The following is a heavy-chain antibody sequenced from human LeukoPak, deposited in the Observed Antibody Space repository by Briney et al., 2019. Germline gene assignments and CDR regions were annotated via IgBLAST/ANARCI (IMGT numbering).Heavy chain of an antibody. J-gene: IGHJ6*03. Sequence: ASVKVSCKASGYTFTNYYIHWVRQAPGQGLEWMGIINPHGGSTTYAQKFQGRVTVTRDTSTRTVYMEVTGLRSEDTAVYYCARDPYGSHMDVWGKGTTVTVSS. CDR2: INPHGGST. CDR3: ARDPYGSHMDV. D-gene: IGHD1-26*01. V-gene: IGHV1-46*01. CDR1: GYTFTNYY.